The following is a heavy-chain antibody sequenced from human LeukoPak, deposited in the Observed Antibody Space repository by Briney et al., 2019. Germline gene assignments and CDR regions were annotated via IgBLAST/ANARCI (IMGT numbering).Heavy chain of an antibody. Sequence: SETLSLTCTVSGGSISSYYWSWIRQPPGKGLEWIGYIYYIGHTNYNPSLKSRVTISVDTSTNQCSLKLSFVTAAATAVYYCARGDCSGGSCSPLPLDYWGQGTLVTVSS. J-gene: IGHJ4*02. V-gene: IGHV4-59*01. CDR3: ARGDCSGGSCSPLPLDY. CDR1: GGSISSYY. D-gene: IGHD2-15*01. CDR2: IYYIGHT.